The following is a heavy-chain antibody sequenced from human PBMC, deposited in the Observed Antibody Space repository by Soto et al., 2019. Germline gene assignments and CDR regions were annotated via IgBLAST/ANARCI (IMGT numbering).Heavy chain of an antibody. Sequence: EVQLVESGGGLVQPGGSLRLSCVASGFTFSDYWMNWVRQGPGKGLEWVANIEQDGSEVNYVDSVKGRFTISRDNAKNSLHLEMNNLRAEDTVMYYWVRSSGWTGDYWGQGILVTVSS. D-gene: IGHD3-10*01. CDR2: IEQDGSEV. J-gene: IGHJ4*02. CDR3: VRSSGWTGDY. CDR1: GFTFSDYW. V-gene: IGHV3-7*04.